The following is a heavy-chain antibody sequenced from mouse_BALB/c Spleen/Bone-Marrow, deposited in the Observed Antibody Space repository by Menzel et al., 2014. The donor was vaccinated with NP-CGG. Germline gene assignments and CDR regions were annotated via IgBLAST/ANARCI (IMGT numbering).Heavy chain of an antibody. V-gene: IGHV1-26*01. Sequence: EVKLVESGPDLVKPGASVKISCKASGYSFXGYYMHWVKQSHGKSLGWIGRVNPNKGGTSYNQKFKGKAIITVDKSSSTAYMELRSLTSEDSAVYYCARVEGLYYGMDYWGQGTSVTVSS. J-gene: IGHJ4*01. CDR1: GYSFXGYY. D-gene: IGHD6-2*01. CDR2: VNPNKGGT. CDR3: ARVEGLYYGMDY.